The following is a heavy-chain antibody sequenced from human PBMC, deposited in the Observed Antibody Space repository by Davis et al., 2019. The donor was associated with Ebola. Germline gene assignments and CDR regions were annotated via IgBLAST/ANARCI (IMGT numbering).Heavy chain of an antibody. CDR2: ISYVGNNK. D-gene: IGHD3-10*01. J-gene: IGHJ3*02. Sequence: GESLKISCAASGFTFSSYGMHWVRQAPGKGLEWVAVISYVGNNKYYADSVKSRYTISRDNSKNTLYLQMNNLRAEDTAVYYCAKGPVWFGESWGAFDIWGQGTMVTVSS. CDR3: AKGPVWFGESWGAFDI. V-gene: IGHV3-30*18. CDR1: GFTFSSYG.